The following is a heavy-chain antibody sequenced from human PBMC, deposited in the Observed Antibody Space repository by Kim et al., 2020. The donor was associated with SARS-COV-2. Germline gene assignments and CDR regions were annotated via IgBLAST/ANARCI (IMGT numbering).Heavy chain of an antibody. Sequence: SVKVSCKASGGTFSSYAISWVRQAPGQGLEWMGGIIPIFGTANYAQKFQGRVTITADESTSTAYMELGSPRSEDTAVYYCARVSGYDLRFNDYWGQGTLVTVSS. D-gene: IGHD5-12*01. J-gene: IGHJ4*02. CDR1: GGTFSSYA. V-gene: IGHV1-69*13. CDR3: ARVSGYDLRFNDY. CDR2: IIPIFGTA.